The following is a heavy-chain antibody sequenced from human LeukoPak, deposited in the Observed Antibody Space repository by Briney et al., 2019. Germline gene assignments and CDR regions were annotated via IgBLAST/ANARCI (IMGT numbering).Heavy chain of an antibody. V-gene: IGHV3-74*01. Sequence: GGSLRLSCVASGFTFRNYWMHWVRQAPGKGLVWVSRINTDGSSTRYADSVKGRFTISRGNAKNTLYLQMNSLRAEDTAVYYCARDAGMATLHYWGQGTLVTVSS. J-gene: IGHJ4*02. D-gene: IGHD5-24*01. CDR3: ARDAGMATLHY. CDR2: INTDGSST. CDR1: GFTFRNYW.